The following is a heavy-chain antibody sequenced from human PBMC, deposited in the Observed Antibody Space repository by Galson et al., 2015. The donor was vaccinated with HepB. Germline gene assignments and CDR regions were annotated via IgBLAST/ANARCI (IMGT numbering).Heavy chain of an antibody. V-gene: IGHV3-23*01. CDR2: ISGSGGST. J-gene: IGHJ6*02. Sequence: SLRLSCAASGFTFSSYAMSWVRQAPGKGLEWVSAISGSGGSTYYADSVKGRFTISRDNSKNTLYLQMNSLRAEDTAVYYCAKDENDAGWFGETIHYYGMDVWGQGTTVTVSS. CDR3: AKDENDAGWFGETIHYYGMDV. CDR1: GFTFSSYA. D-gene: IGHD3-10*01.